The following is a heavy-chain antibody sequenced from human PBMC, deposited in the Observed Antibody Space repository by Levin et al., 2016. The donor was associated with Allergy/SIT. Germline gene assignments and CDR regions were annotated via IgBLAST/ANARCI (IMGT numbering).Heavy chain of an antibody. Sequence: SETLSLTCAVYGGSFSGYYWSWIRQPPGKGLEWIGEISHSGSTNYNPSLKSRVTISVDTSKNQFSLKLNSVAAADTAVYYCAREVARYCSGGSCSWRGGMDVWGQGTTVTVSS. J-gene: IGHJ6*02. CDR1: GGSFSGYY. V-gene: IGHV4-34*01. D-gene: IGHD2-15*01. CDR2: ISHSGST. CDR3: AREVARYCSGGSCSWRGGMDV.